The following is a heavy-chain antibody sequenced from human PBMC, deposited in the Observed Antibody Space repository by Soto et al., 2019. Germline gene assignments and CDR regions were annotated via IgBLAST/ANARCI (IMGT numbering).Heavy chain of an antibody. D-gene: IGHD6-13*01. Sequence: QVQLVESGGGVVQPGRSLRLSCAASGFTFSSYAMHWVRQAPGRGLEWVAVISYDGSNKYYADSVKGRFTISRDNSKNTLYLQMNSLRAEDTAVYYCARDYTSSTSFQLDPWGQGTLVTVSS. CDR2: ISYDGSNK. CDR1: GFTFSSYA. V-gene: IGHV3-30-3*01. CDR3: ARDYTSSTSFQLDP. J-gene: IGHJ5*02.